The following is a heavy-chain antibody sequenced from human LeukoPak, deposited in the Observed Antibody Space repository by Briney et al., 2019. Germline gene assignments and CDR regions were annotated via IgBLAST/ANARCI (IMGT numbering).Heavy chain of an antibody. Sequence: GGSLRLSCAASGFIFSNSWMNWVRQAPGKGLEWVANINLDGGEERYVDSVKGRFTISRDNAKNSLYLQMNSLRAEDTAVYYCAAREWFGELPNDYWGQGTLVTVSS. CDR1: GFIFSNSW. D-gene: IGHD3-10*01. CDR2: INLDGGEE. J-gene: IGHJ4*02. CDR3: AAREWFGELPNDY. V-gene: IGHV3-7*01.